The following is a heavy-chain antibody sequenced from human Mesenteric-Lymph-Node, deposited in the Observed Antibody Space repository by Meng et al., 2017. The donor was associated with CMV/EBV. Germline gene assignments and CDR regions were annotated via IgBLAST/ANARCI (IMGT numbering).Heavy chain of an antibody. V-gene: IGHV3-74*01. CDR2: INSDGSST. D-gene: IGHD2-2*01. CDR3: AKAGPTQQGYCSSTSCGGFYYYGMDV. J-gene: IGHJ6*02. Sequence: GGSLRLSCAASGFTFSSYWMHWVRQAPGKGLVWVSRINSDGSSTSYADSVKGRFTISRDNAKNTLYLQMNSLRAEDTAVYYCAKAGPTQQGYCSSTSCGGFYYYGMDVWGQGTTVTVSS. CDR1: GFTFSSYW.